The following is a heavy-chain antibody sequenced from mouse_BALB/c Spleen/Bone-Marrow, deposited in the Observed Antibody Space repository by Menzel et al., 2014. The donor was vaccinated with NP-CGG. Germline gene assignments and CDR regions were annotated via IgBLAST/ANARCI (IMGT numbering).Heavy chain of an antibody. J-gene: IGHJ3*01. CDR1: GYTFTEYD. D-gene: IGHD2-14*01. CDR2: IDPETGGP. CDR3: TRSLVRRFAY. V-gene: IGHV1-15*01. Sequence: VKLLESGAELVRRGASVTLSCKASGYTFTEYDIHWVKQTLVHALDWIGAIDPETGGPAYSQKFKGKATLTPDKSSSTAFMELRSLTSEDSAVYYCTRSLVRRFAYWGQGTLVTVAA.